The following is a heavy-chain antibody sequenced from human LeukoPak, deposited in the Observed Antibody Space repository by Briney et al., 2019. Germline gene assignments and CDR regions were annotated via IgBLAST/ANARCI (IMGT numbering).Heavy chain of an antibody. CDR1: GGSISSSNYY. V-gene: IGHV4-39*01. CDR2: IYNSGST. J-gene: IGHJ6*02. CDR3: AKSVDTAMVLWYYYGMDV. Sequence: SETLSLTCTVSGGSISSSNYYWGWIRQPPGKGLEWIGSIYNSGSTYYNPSLKSRVTMSIDTSKNQFSLKLSSVTAADTAVYYCAKSVDTAMVLWYYYGMDVWGQGTTVTVSS. D-gene: IGHD5-18*01.